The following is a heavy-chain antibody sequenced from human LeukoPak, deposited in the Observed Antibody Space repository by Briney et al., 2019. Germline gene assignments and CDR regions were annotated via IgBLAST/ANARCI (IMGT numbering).Heavy chain of an antibody. CDR2: IYYTGST. CDR3: ARLAYRGPAVADFDY. Sequence: SETLSLTCTVSGGSISSHYWSWIRQPPGKGLEWIGYIYYTGSTNYNPSLESRVTMSVDPSKNQFSLQLSSVTAADTPVYYCARLAYRGPAVADFDYWRQGTLVTVSS. V-gene: IGHV4-59*08. D-gene: IGHD6-19*01. CDR1: GGSISSHY. J-gene: IGHJ4*02.